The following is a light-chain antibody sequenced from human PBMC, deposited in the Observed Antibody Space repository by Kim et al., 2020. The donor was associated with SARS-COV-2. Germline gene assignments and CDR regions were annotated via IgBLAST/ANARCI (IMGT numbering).Light chain of an antibody. Sequence: GQSVPISCTGTNSDVGAYNYVPWYQQHPGRAPKLMISDVSKRPSGVPDRFSASKSGNTASLTISGLQPDDEADYYCCSHAGSLHWVFGGGTQLTVL. CDR3: CSHAGSLHWV. CDR1: NSDVGAYNY. CDR2: DVS. V-gene: IGLV2-11*03. J-gene: IGLJ3*02.